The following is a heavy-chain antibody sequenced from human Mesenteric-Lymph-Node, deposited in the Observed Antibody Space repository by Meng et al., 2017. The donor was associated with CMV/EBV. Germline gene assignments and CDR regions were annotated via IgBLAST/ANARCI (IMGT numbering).Heavy chain of an antibody. V-gene: IGHV3-23*01. CDR1: GFRFDDYA. J-gene: IGHJ4*02. Sequence: GGSLRLSCAASGFRFDDYAMHWVRQPPGKGLEWVSGTSGSGGSTYYADSVKGRFTISRDNSKNTLYLQMNSLRAEDTAVYYCAKDGFDSSAWDVGYWGQGTLVTVSS. D-gene: IGHD3-22*01. CDR3: AKDGFDSSAWDVGY. CDR2: TSGSGGST.